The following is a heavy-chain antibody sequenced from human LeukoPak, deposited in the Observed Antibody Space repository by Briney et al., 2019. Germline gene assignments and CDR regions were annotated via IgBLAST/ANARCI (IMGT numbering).Heavy chain of an antibody. D-gene: IGHD3-9*01. J-gene: IGHJ3*01. V-gene: IGHV4-38-2*02. CDR1: GYSISSGYY. Sequence: SETLSLTCTVSGYSISSGYYWGWIRQPPGKGLEWIGSIYHSGSTYYNPSLKSRVSISVDTSKNQFSLKLSSVTAADTAVHYCARDGDDILTGYDFWGQGTMVTVSS. CDR2: IYHSGST. CDR3: ARDGDDILTGYDF.